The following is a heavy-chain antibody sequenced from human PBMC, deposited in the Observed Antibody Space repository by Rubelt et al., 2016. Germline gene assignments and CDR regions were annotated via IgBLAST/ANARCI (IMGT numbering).Heavy chain of an antibody. CDR1: GGSFSGYY. CDR2: INHSGST. CDR3: ARGVDIVATSTYYFDY. J-gene: IGHJ4*02. D-gene: IGHD5-12*01. V-gene: IGHV4-34*01. Sequence: QVQLQQWGAGLLKPSETLSLTCAVYGGSFSGYYWSWIRQPPGKGLEWIGEINHSGSTNYNPSLKSRVTISVDTSKNQSSLKLSSVTAADTAVYYCARGVDIVATSTYYFDYWGQGTLVTVSS.